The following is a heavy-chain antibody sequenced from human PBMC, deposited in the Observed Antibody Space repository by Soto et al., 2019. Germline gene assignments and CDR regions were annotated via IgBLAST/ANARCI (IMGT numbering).Heavy chain of an antibody. V-gene: IGHV3-23*01. D-gene: IGHD5-12*01. Sequence: GGSLRLSCAASGFTFSSYAMSWVRQAPGKGLEWVSAISGSGGSTYYADSVKGRFTISRDNSKNTLYLQMNSLRAEDTAVHYCAKNWSYDYSRYYYYMDVWGKGTTVTVSS. CDR1: GFTFSSYA. CDR2: ISGSGGST. J-gene: IGHJ6*03. CDR3: AKNWSYDYSRYYYYMDV.